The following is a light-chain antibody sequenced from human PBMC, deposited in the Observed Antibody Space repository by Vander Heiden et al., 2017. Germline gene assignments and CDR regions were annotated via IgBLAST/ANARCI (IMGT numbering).Light chain of an antibody. CDR2: GNS. V-gene: IGLV1-40*01. CDR3: QYFDSGLSGWV. Sequence: QSVLTQPPPVPGAPGQTVTISCTGSSSNIGGVYEVHWYQQLPGTAPKLLSVGNSNRPSGVPDRFAGYKAGTSESRDIHGLQAEKEADDDGQYFDSGLSGWVFGGGTKLTVL. CDR1: SSNIGGVYE. J-gene: IGLJ2*01.